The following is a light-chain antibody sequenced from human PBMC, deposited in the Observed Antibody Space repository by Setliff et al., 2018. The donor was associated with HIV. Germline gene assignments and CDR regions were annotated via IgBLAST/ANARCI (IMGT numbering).Light chain of an antibody. V-gene: IGLV2-11*01. CDR2: EVN. CDR3: CAYG. Sequence: QSVLTQPRSVSGSPGQAVTISCTGTSSSVGGSKYVSWYQQYPGKAPKLTIYEVNKRPSEVPDRFSGSKSGNTASLTISGLQADDEADYYCCAYGFGSGTKVTVL. CDR1: SSSVGGSKY. J-gene: IGLJ1*01.